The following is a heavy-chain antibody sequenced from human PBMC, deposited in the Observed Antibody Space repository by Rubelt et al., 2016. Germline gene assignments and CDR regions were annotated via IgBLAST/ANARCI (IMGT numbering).Heavy chain of an antibody. V-gene: IGHV4-39*01. CDR3: ASWCSGGSCWDYFDY. J-gene: IGHJ4*02. Sequence: QVQLQESGPGLVKPSETLSLTCTVSGGSISSSSYYWGWIRQPPGKGLEWIGSIYYSGSTYYNPSLKSRVTISVDTSKNQFSLKLSSVTAADTAVYYCASWCSGGSCWDYFDYWGQGTLVTVSS. D-gene: IGHD2-15*01. CDR1: GGSISSSSYY. CDR2: IYYSGST.